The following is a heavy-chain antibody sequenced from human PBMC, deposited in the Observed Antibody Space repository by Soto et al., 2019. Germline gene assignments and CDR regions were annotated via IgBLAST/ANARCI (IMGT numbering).Heavy chain of an antibody. J-gene: IGHJ6*02. CDR2: MNAKSGDT. CDR3: ARGNPFNYAGFDV. Sequence: QAPLEQSGAEVKRPGASVKVSCKASGYTFSDFDINWLRQASGQGPEWMGWMNAKSGDTFFAQRFKDKFSMTWDTSLSTAYREVGSLTSDDTAIYYCARGNPFNYAGFDVWGQGTSVAVSS. V-gene: IGHV1-8*01. CDR1: GYTFSDFD. D-gene: IGHD3-16*01.